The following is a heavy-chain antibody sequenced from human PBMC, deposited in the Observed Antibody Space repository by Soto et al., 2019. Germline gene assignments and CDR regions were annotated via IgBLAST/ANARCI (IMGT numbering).Heavy chain of an antibody. Sequence: SSETLSLTCAVYGGSFSGYYWNWIRQPPGKGLEWMGEIDHSGSNNYNPSLKSRVTISVCTSNNQFALRLTSVTAADTAVYYCARVRDWFDPWGQRTLVTVSS. CDR3: ARVRDWFDP. J-gene: IGHJ5*02. CDR1: GGSFSGYY. V-gene: IGHV4-34*01. D-gene: IGHD3-3*01. CDR2: IDHSGSN.